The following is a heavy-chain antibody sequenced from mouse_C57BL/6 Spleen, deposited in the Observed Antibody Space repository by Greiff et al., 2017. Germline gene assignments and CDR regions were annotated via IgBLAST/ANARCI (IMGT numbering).Heavy chain of an antibody. J-gene: IGHJ2*01. Sequence: EVMLVESGGGLVQPGGSLSLSCAASGFTFTDYYMSWVRQPPGKALEWLGFIRNKANGYTTEYSASVKGRFTISRDNSQSILYLQMNALRAEDSATYYCARSLSLYYYGTEYYFDYGGQGTTLTVSS. CDR1: GFTFTDYY. CDR2: IRNKANGYTT. CDR3: ARSLSLYYYGTEYYFDY. D-gene: IGHD1-1*01. V-gene: IGHV7-3*01.